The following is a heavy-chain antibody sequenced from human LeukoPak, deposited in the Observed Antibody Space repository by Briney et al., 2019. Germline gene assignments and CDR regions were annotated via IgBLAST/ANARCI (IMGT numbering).Heavy chain of an antibody. CDR1: GASISDHY. Sequence: SETLSLTCTVSGASISDHYWNWIRQPPGKGLEWIGYSRYSESTNYNPSLKGRVTISVDTSKNQLSLTVNSVTAADTAVYYCARGSTMTDDYWGQGTLVTVSS. CDR2: SRYSEST. D-gene: IGHD5-24*01. CDR3: ARGSTMTDDY. J-gene: IGHJ4*02. V-gene: IGHV4-59*11.